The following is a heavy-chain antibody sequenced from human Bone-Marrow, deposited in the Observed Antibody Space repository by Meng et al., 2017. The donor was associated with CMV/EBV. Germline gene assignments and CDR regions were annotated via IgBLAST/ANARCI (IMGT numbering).Heavy chain of an antibody. Sequence: GGSLRLSCAVYGGSFSGYYWSWIRQAPGKGLEWVGFIRSKAYGGTTEYAASVKGRFTISRDDSKSIAYLQMNSLKTEDTAVYYCTRGGQYNWFDPWGQGTLVTVSS. CDR1: GGSFSGYY. CDR3: TRGGQYNWFDP. J-gene: IGHJ5*02. V-gene: IGHV3-49*03. D-gene: IGHD3-16*01. CDR2: IRSKAYGGTT.